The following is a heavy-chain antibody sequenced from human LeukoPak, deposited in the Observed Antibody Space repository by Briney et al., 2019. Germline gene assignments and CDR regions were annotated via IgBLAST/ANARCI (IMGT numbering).Heavy chain of an antibody. CDR3: AKGGGSSCYSPSDY. Sequence: GGSLRLSCGGSGFTFSSYAMSWVRQAPGKGLEWDSAISGSGTDTFYANSVKGRFTISRDNPKNTLYLQMNSLRAEDTAVYYCAKGGGSSCYSPSDYWGQGTLVTVSS. CDR2: ISGSGTDT. J-gene: IGHJ4*02. D-gene: IGHD2-15*01. V-gene: IGHV3-23*01. CDR1: GFTFSSYA.